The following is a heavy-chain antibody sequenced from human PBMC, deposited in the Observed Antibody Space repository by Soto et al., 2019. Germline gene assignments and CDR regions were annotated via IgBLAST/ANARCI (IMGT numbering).Heavy chain of an antibody. V-gene: IGHV1-69*02. D-gene: IGHD4-17*01. CDR3: ARGDYGDSYDYNWFDP. CDR2: IIPILGIA. J-gene: IGHJ5*02. Sequence: QVQLVQSGAEVKKPGSSVKVSCKASGGTFSSYTISWVRQAPGQGLEWMGRIIPILGIANYAQKFQGRVTITADKSTSTAYMELSSLRSEDTAVYYCARGDYGDSYDYNWFDPWGQGTLVTVSS. CDR1: GGTFSSYT.